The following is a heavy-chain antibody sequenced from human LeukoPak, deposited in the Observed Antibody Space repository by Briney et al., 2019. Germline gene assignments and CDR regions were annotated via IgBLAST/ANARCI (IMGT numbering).Heavy chain of an antibody. Sequence: SETLSLTCPVSGVSISSYNYYWGWIRQPSGKELEWIGSIYYSGSTYYNPSLKSRVAISVDTSKNQYSLKLSSVTAADTAVYYCASRRGSFDAFDIWGQGTMVTVSS. CDR1: GVSISSYNYY. V-gene: IGHV4-39*01. D-gene: IGHD3-10*01. J-gene: IGHJ3*02. CDR2: IYYSGST. CDR3: ASRRGSFDAFDI.